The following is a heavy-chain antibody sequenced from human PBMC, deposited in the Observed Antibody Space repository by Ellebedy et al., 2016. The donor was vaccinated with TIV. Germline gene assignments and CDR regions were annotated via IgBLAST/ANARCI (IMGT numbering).Heavy chain of an antibody. CDR1: GYTFRSNG. CDR2: ISTYNGDT. V-gene: IGHV1-18*01. Sequence: ASVKVSCKASGYTFRSNGLSWVRQAPGQGLEWVGWISTYNGDTRYAQNLQGRVTLTTDTSTTTAYMELRSLISEDTAVYYCARGYALDLWGQGALVTVSS. J-gene: IGHJ5*02. CDR3: ARGYALDL. D-gene: IGHD5-12*01.